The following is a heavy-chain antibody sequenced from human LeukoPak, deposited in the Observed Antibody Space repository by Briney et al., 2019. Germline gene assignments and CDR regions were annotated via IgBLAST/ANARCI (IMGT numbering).Heavy chain of an antibody. Sequence: SETLSLTCTVSGGSISSYYWSWIRQPPGKGLEWIGYIYYSGSTNYNPSLKSRVTISVDTSKNQFSLKLSSVTAADTAVYYCARGGYGYNYYYYGMDVWGQGTTVTVSS. CDR1: GGSISSYY. J-gene: IGHJ6*02. D-gene: IGHD5-12*01. V-gene: IGHV4-59*08. CDR2: IYYSGST. CDR3: ARGGYGYNYYYYGMDV.